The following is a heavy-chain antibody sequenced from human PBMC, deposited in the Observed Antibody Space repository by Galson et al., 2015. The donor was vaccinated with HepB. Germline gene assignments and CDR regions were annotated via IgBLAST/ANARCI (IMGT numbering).Heavy chain of an antibody. CDR1: GFSLSTSGMC. CDR3: ARIRVAAAGTFYYYYGMDV. D-gene: IGHD6-13*01. Sequence: PALVKPTQTLTLTCTFSGFSLSTSGMCVSWIRQPPGKALEWLARIDWDDDKYYSTSLKTRLTISKDTSKNQVVLTMTNMDPVDTATYYCARIRVAAAGTFYYYYGMDVWGQGTTVTVSS. V-gene: IGHV2-70*11. CDR2: IDWDDDK. J-gene: IGHJ6*02.